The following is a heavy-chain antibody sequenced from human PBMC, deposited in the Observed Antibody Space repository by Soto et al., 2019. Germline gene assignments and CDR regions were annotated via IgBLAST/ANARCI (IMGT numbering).Heavy chain of an antibody. D-gene: IGHD3-10*01. V-gene: IGHV1-69*06. J-gene: IGHJ3*01. CDR1: GGTFNGYG. CDR3: ARGVSNSGAYYTGPSAYDL. Sequence: QVQLVQSGAVVKKPGSSVEVSCKASGGTFNGYGISWVRQAPGQGLEWMGGTVPVFDTSKYAPRFQRRVTITADKSTSTAYMELSSVRSEDTAIYFFARGVSNSGAYYTGPSAYDLWGQGTLVIVAS. CDR2: TVPVFDTS.